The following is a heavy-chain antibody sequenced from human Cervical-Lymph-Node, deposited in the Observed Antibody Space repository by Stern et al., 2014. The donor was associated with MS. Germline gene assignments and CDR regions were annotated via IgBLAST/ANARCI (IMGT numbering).Heavy chain of an antibody. CDR1: GYNFITFY. Sequence: QVQLVQSGAEVKKPGASVKVSCKTSGYNFITFYIHWVRQAPGQGLEWMAWINPKNGDTKYAQRFQGRITMTRDTSISTAYMELSSLRSDDTAVYFCARDAGTIFRSPSPQGWFDPWGQGTLVTVSA. D-gene: IGHD3-3*01. V-gene: IGHV1-2*02. J-gene: IGHJ5*02. CDR2: INPKNGDT. CDR3: ARDAGTIFRSPSPQGWFDP.